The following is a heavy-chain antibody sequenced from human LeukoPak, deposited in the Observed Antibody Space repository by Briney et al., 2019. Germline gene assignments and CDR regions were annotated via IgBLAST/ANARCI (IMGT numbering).Heavy chain of an antibody. Sequence: GASVKVSCKSSGYRLTNYFMHWVRQAPGQGLEWMGVITPSGDGTSYAQKFQGRVTLTRDTSTSTVYMKLNTLRSEDTAVYYCAGFGETQTEYNWFDPWGQGTLVTVSS. CDR2: ITPSGDGT. V-gene: IGHV1-46*01. CDR1: GYRLTNYF. CDR3: AGFGETQTEYNWFDP. J-gene: IGHJ5*02. D-gene: IGHD3-10*01.